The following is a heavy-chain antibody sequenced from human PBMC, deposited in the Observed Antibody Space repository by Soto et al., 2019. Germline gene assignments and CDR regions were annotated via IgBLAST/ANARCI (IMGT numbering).Heavy chain of an antibody. Sequence: GGSQRLSCAASGFTFSSYSMNWVRQAPGKGLEWVSSISSSSSYIYYADSVKGRFTISRDNAKNSLYLQMNSLRAEDTAVYYCATMVRGAHDAFDIWGQGTMVTVSS. CDR1: GFTFSSYS. D-gene: IGHD3-10*01. CDR3: ATMVRGAHDAFDI. J-gene: IGHJ3*02. CDR2: ISSSSSYI. V-gene: IGHV3-21*01.